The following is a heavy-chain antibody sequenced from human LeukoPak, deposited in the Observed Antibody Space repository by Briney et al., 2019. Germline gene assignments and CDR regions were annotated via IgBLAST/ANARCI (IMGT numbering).Heavy chain of an antibody. J-gene: IGHJ3*02. CDR1: GFTFSSYS. Sequence: GGSLRLSCAASGFTFSSYSMNWVRQAPGKGLEWVSSISSSSSYIYYADSVKGRFTISRDNAKNSLYLQMNSLRAEDTAVYYCARDSDWDDAFDIWGQGAMVTVSS. CDR3: ARDSDWDDAFDI. V-gene: IGHV3-21*01. CDR2: ISSSSSYI. D-gene: IGHD3-9*01.